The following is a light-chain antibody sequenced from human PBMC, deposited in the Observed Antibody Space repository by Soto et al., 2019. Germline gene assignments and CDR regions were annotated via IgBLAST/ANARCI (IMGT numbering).Light chain of an antibody. CDR2: GAS. CDR1: QSVSSN. J-gene: IGKJ2*01. Sequence: EIVMTQSPATLSVSPGDRATLSCRASQSVSSNLAWYQQKPGQAPRLLIHGASTRATGVPARFSGSGSGTEFTLTISSLQSEDFAVYYCQQYNNWLPMYTFGQGTKLGIK. V-gene: IGKV3-15*01. CDR3: QQYNNWLPMYT.